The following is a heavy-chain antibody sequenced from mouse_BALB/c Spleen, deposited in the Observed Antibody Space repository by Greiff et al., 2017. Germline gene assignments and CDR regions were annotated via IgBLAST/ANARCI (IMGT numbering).Heavy chain of an antibody. V-gene: IGHV1-15*01. J-gene: IGHJ2*01. CDR1: GYTFTDYE. D-gene: IGHD2-14*01. CDR2: IDPETGGT. CDR3: TRGGVQRDGTQHPDFDY. Sequence: VQLQQSGAELVRPGASVTLSCKASGYTFTDYEMHWVKQTPVHGLEWIGAIDPETGGTAYNQKFKGKATLTADKSSSTAYMELRSLTSEDSAVYYSTRGGVQRDGTQHPDFDYWGQGTTLTVSS.